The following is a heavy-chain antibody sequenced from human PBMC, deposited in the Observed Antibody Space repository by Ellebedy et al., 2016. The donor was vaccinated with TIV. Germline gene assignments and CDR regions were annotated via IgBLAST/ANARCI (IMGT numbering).Heavy chain of an antibody. D-gene: IGHD3-10*01. V-gene: IGHV5-51*01. CDR3: ARCGSASYLFYGMDV. CDR1: GYRFTSFW. J-gene: IGHJ6*02. CDR2: IQPDDYDT. Sequence: GESLKISCKTSGYRFTSFWIGWVRQMPGKGLEWMGVIQPDDYDTRYRPSFEGQVIISADKYTSTVYLQWKSLKASDTAIYYCARCGSASYLFYGMDVWGQGTTVTVSS.